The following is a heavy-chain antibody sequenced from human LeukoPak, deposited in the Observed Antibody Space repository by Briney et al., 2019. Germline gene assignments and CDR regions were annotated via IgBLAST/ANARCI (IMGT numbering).Heavy chain of an antibody. D-gene: IGHD4-17*01. J-gene: IGHJ4*02. CDR1: GVSVSSGSYY. CDR3: ARLHGDYGRDY. V-gene: IGHV4-61*01. Sequence: PSETLSLTCTVSGVSVSSGSYYWSWIRQPPGKGLEWIGYIYYSGSTNYNPSLKSRVTISVDTSKNQFSLKLSSVTAADTAVYYCARLHGDYGRDYWGQGTLVTVSA. CDR2: IYYSGST.